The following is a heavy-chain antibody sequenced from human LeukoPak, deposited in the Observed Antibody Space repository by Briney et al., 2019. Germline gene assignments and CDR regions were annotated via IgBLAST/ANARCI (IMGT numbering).Heavy chain of an antibody. CDR1: GGTFSSYA. CDR3: ARAGYDILTGYSDYYYYGMDV. D-gene: IGHD3-9*01. Sequence: ASVKVSCKASGGTFSSYAISWVRQTPGQGLEWMGGIIPIFGTANYAQKFQGRVTITADESTSTAYMELSSLRSEDTAVYYCARAGYDILTGYSDYYYYGMDVWGKGTTVTVSS. CDR2: IIPIFGTA. J-gene: IGHJ6*04. V-gene: IGHV1-69*13.